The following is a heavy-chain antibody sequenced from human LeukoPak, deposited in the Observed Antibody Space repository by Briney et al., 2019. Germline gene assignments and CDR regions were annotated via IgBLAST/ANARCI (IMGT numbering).Heavy chain of an antibody. V-gene: IGHV1-69*05. D-gene: IGHD3-10*01. CDR3: ARLPYGFGELRDAFDI. Sequence: SVKVSCKASGGTFSSYAISWVRQAPGQGLEWMGGIIPIFGTANYAQKFQGRVTITTDESTSTAYMELSSLRSEDTAVYYCARLPYGFGELRDAFDIWGQGTMVTVSS. CDR1: GGTFSSYA. J-gene: IGHJ3*02. CDR2: IIPIFGTA.